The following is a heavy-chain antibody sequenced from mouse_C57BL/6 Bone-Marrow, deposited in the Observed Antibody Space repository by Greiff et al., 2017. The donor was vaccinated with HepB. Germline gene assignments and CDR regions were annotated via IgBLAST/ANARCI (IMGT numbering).Heavy chain of an antibody. CDR1: GYTFTSYG. CDR2: IDPRSGNT. CDR3: ASPYTKFAY. V-gene: IGHV1-81*01. J-gene: IGHJ3*01. D-gene: IGHD1-3*01. Sequence: VKLMESGAELARPGASVKLSCKASGYTFTSYGISWVKQRTGQGLEWIGEIDPRSGNTYYNEKFKGKATLTADKSSSTAYMELRSLTSEDAAVYFCASPYTKFAYWGQGTLVTVSA.